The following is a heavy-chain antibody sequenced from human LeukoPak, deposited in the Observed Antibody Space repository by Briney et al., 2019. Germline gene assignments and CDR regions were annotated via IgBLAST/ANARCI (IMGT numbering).Heavy chain of an antibody. Sequence: GGSLRLSCAASGFTFSSYAMSWVRQAPGKGLEWVSAIRGSGGSTHYADSVKGRFTISRDNSKNTLYLQMNSLRAEDTALYYCALGSGSLDYWGQGTLVTVSS. J-gene: IGHJ4*02. CDR1: GFTFSSYA. CDR2: IRGSGGST. D-gene: IGHD3-10*01. V-gene: IGHV3-23*01. CDR3: ALGSGSLDY.